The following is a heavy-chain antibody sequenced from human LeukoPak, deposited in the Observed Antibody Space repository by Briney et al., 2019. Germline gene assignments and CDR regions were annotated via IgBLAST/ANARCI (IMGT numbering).Heavy chain of an antibody. V-gene: IGHV1-46*01. CDR3: ARERGITGTPLDYYYYYMDV. CDR2: INPSGGST. CDR1: GYTFTSYY. J-gene: IGHJ6*03. Sequence: ASVKVSCKASGYTFTSYYMHWVRQAPGQGLEWMGIINPSGGSTSYAQKFQGRVTMTRDTSTSTVYMELSSLRSEDTAVYYCARERGITGTPLDYYYYYMDVWGKGTTVTVSS. D-gene: IGHD1-7*01.